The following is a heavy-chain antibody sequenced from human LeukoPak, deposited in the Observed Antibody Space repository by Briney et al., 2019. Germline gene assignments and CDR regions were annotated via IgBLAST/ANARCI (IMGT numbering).Heavy chain of an antibody. CDR1: GFTFSSYE. CDR2: ISSSGSTI. CDR3: ARGGFVVVTAIDY. D-gene: IGHD2-21*02. J-gene: IGHJ4*02. Sequence: PGGSLRLSCAASGFTFSSYEMNWVRQAPGKGLEWVSYISSSGSTIYYADSVKGRFTISRDNSKNTLYLQMNSLRAEDTAVYYCARGGFVVVTAIDYWGQGTLVTVSS. V-gene: IGHV3-48*03.